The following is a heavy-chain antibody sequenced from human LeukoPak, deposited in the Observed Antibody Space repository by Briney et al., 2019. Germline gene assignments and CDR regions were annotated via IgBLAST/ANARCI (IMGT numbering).Heavy chain of an antibody. J-gene: IGHJ3*02. V-gene: IGHV4-34*01. Sequence: SETLSLTCAVYGGSFSDYYWSWIRQPPGKWLEWIGEINHSGSTNYNPSLKSRVTISVDTSKNQFSLKLSSLTAADTAVYYCARELYSSGYHDAFDIWGQGTMVIVSS. CDR1: GGSFSDYY. CDR2: INHSGST. CDR3: ARELYSSGYHDAFDI. D-gene: IGHD3-22*01.